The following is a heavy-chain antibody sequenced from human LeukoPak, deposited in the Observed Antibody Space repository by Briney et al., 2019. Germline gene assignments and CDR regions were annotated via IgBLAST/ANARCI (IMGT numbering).Heavy chain of an antibody. J-gene: IGHJ4*02. CDR3: ARDQGTSVTAMVGGHFDY. Sequence: GGSLRLSCAASGFTFRGNVMHWVRQAPGKGLEWVAIIWYDGSNRYYADSVKGRFTISRDNSKNTLFLQMNSLTAEDTAVYYCARDQGTSVTAMVGGHFDYWGPGTLVTVSS. V-gene: IGHV3-33*01. D-gene: IGHD4-17*01. CDR2: IWYDGSNR. CDR1: GFTFRGNV.